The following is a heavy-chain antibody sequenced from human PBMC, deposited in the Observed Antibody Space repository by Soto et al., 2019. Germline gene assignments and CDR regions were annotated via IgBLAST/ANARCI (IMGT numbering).Heavy chain of an antibody. CDR2: INQSGSEK. CDR1: GFTFSSYA. V-gene: IGHV3-7*01. D-gene: IGHD3-3*01. Sequence: GGSLRLSCAASGFTFSSYAMSLVRQAPGKGLEWVADINQSGSEKYYVDSVKGRFTISRDNAKNSLYLQMNSLRAEDTAVYYCARESGYSYYYYYMDVWGKGTTVTVSS. CDR3: ARESGYSYYYYYMDV. J-gene: IGHJ6*03.